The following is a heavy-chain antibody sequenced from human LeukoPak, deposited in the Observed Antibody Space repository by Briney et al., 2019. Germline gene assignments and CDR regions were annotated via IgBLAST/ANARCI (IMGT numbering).Heavy chain of an antibody. D-gene: IGHD3-10*01. J-gene: IGHJ4*02. CDR3: ASRSTYYYGSGSYYWSY. Sequence: PSETLSLTCTVSGGSISSSAYYWAWIRQPPGKGLEWIGSIYYSGSTYYNPSLKSRVTISVDTSKNQFSLKLSSVAAADTAVYYCASRSTYYYGSGSYYWSYWGQGTLVTVSS. V-gene: IGHV4-39*01. CDR2: IYYSGST. CDR1: GGSISSSAYY.